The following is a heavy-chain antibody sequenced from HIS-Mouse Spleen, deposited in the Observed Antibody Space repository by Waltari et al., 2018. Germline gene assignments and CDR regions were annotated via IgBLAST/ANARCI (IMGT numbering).Heavy chain of an antibody. CDR2: INPNSGGT. CDR3: AREGEEVDSSSSGWYFDL. V-gene: IGHV1-2*02. CDR1: GYTFTGYY. Sequence: QVQLVQSGAEVKKPGASVKVSCKASGYTFTGYYMHWVRQAPGQGLEWMGGINPNSGGTNYAQKFQGRVPMTRDTSISTAYMELSRLRSDDTAVYYCAREGEEVDSSSSGWYFDLWGRGTLVTVSS. J-gene: IGHJ2*01. D-gene: IGHD6-6*01.